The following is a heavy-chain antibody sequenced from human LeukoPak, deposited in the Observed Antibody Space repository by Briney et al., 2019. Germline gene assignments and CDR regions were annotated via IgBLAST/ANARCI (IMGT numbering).Heavy chain of an antibody. Sequence: GGSLRLSCAASGFTFSSYGMHWVRQAPGKGLEWVAFIRYDGSNKYYADSVKGRFTISRDNSKNTLYLQMNSLRAEDTALYYCARARYGSSWSPLDYWGQGTLVTVSS. J-gene: IGHJ4*02. D-gene: IGHD6-13*01. V-gene: IGHV3-30*02. CDR2: IRYDGSNK. CDR3: ARARYGSSWSPLDY. CDR1: GFTFSSYG.